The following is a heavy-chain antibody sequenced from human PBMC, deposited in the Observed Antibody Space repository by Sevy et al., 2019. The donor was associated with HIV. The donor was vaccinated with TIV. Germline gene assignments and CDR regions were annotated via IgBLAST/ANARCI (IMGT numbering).Heavy chain of an antibody. CDR3: AHRRSSGWDALDAFDI. CDR1: GFSLSTSGVG. CDR2: IYWDDNK. J-gene: IGHJ3*02. D-gene: IGHD6-19*01. V-gene: IGHV2-5*02. Sequence: SGATLVKPTQTLTLTCTFSGFSLSTSGVGVGWIRQPPGKALDWLALIYWDDNKTYSPSLKSRLTITKDTSKNEVVLTMTNMDPVDTATYYCAHRRSSGWDALDAFDIWGQGTMVTVSS.